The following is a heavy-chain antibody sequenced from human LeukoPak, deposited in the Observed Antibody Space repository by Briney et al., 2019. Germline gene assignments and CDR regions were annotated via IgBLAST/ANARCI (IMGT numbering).Heavy chain of an antibody. V-gene: IGHV3-33*01. CDR2: IWYDGSNK. Sequence: GGSLRLSCAASGFTFSSYGMHCVRQAPGKGLEWVGVIWYDGSNKYYADSVKGRFTISRDNSKNTLYLQMKSLRAEDTAVYYCARAGYDFWSGYYWLDYWGQGTLVTVSS. D-gene: IGHD3-3*01. J-gene: IGHJ4*02. CDR1: GFTFSSYG. CDR3: ARAGYDFWSGYYWLDY.